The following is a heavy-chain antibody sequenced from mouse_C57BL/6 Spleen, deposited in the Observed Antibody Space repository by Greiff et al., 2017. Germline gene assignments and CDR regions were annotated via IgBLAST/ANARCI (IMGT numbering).Heavy chain of an antibody. J-gene: IGHJ2*01. CDR1: GYSITSGYY. CDR3: ASKRSYYFDY. CDR2: ISYDGSN. D-gene: IGHD3-1*01. Sequence: VQLQESGPGLVKPSQSLSLTCSVTGYSITSGYYWNWIRQFPGNKLEWMGYISYDGSNNYNPSLKNRISITRDTSKNQFFLKLNSVTTEDTATYYCASKRSYYFDYRGQGTTLTVSS. V-gene: IGHV3-6*01.